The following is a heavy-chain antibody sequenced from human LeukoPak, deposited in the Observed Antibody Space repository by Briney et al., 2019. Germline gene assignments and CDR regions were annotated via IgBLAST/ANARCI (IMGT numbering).Heavy chain of an antibody. CDR1: GGTFSSYA. Sequence: SVKVSCKASGGTFSSYAISWVRRAPGQGLEWMGGIIPIFGTANYAQKFQGRVTITADESTSTAYMELSSLRSEDTAVYYCARRLAGVVPAAIWFDPWGQGTLVTVSS. CDR3: ARRLAGVVPAAIWFDP. D-gene: IGHD2-2*01. CDR2: IIPIFGTA. J-gene: IGHJ5*02. V-gene: IGHV1-69*13.